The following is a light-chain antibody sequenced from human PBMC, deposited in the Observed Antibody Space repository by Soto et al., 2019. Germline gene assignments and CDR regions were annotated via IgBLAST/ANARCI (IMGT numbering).Light chain of an antibody. V-gene: IGKV3-11*01. Sequence: EIALTQSPATLSLSLGESATLSCRASQSVSSYLAWYQQKPGQAPRLLIYDASNRATGIPARFSGSGSGTDFTLTISSLEPEDFAVYYCQQRSNWPPITFGQGTRLEI. CDR3: QQRSNWPPIT. CDR2: DAS. CDR1: QSVSSY. J-gene: IGKJ5*01.